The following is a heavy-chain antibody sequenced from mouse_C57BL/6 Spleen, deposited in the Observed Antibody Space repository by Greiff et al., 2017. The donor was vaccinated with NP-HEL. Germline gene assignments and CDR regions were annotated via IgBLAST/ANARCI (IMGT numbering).Heavy chain of an antibody. V-gene: IGHV1-26*01. Sequence: EVQLQQSGPELVKPGASVKISCKASGYTFTDYYMNWVKQSHGKSLEWIGDINPNNGGTSYNQKFKGKATLTVDKSSSTAYMALRSLTSEDSAVYYCARPYDYDGYYFDYWGQGTTLTVSS. CDR2: INPNNGGT. J-gene: IGHJ2*01. CDR1: GYTFTDYY. D-gene: IGHD2-4*01. CDR3: ARPYDYDGYYFDY.